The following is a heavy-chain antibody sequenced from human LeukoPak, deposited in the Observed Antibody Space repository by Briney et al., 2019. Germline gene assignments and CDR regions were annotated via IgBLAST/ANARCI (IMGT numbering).Heavy chain of an antibody. CDR1: GFTFSSSA. D-gene: IGHD6-19*01. V-gene: IGHV3-23*01. Sequence: GGSLRLSCATSGFTFSSSAMSWVRQPPGKGPAWVSTISGSGGGTYYADSVKGRFTISRDNSKNTLYLQMNSLRAEDTAVYYCAKDRSGWYKDYWGQGTLVTVSS. CDR2: ISGSGGGT. J-gene: IGHJ4*02. CDR3: AKDRSGWYKDY.